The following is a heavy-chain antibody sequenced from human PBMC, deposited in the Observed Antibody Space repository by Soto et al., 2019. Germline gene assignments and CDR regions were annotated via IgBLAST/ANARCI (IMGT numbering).Heavy chain of an antibody. CDR1: GGSISSSSYY. V-gene: IGHV4-39*01. Sequence: SETLSLTCTVSGGSISSSSYYWGWIRQPPGKGLEWIGSIYYSGSTYYNPSLKSRVTISVDTSKNQFSLKLSSVTAADTAVYYCARIRLRLGESEIYGMDVWGQGTTVTSP. D-gene: IGHD3-16*01. CDR2: IYYSGST. J-gene: IGHJ6*02. CDR3: ARIRLRLGESEIYGMDV.